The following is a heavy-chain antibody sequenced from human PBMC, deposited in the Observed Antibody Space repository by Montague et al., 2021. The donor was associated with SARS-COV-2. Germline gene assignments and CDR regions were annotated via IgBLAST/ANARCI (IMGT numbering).Heavy chain of an antibody. V-gene: IGHV4-61*02. CDR2: IYGGGSA. D-gene: IGHD4-17*01. CDR1: GGSIRSDTSY. J-gene: IGHJ6*02. CDR3: ARENRGGDGLGYYFYFGMDV. Sequence: TRSLTCSVSGGSIRSDTSYYNWFRQPDGKGLEWVGRIYGGGSASYNPSLKSRVIISLDTSKNEVSLKMSSVTAADSARYFCARENRGGDGLGYYFYFGMDVWGRGTTVTVSS.